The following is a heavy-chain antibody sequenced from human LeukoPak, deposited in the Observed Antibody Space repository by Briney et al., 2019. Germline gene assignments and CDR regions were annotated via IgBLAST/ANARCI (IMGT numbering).Heavy chain of an antibody. CDR1: GGSISSYY. CDR2: IYTSGNT. CDR3: ARVGTHYYYGSGSAWFDP. Sequence: PSETLSLTCTVSGGSISSYYWSWIRQPAGKGLEWIGRIYTSGNTNYNPSLKSRVTMSVDTSKNQFSLKLSSVTAADTAVYYCARVGTHYYYGSGSAWFDPWGQGTLVTVSS. J-gene: IGHJ5*02. V-gene: IGHV4-4*07. D-gene: IGHD3-10*01.